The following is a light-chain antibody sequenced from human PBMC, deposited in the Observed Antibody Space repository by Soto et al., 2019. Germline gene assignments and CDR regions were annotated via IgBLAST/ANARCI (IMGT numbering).Light chain of an antibody. CDR3: QKFNSVPHT. CDR1: QGISSY. CDR2: AAS. Sequence: DIQLTQSPSSLSASIGDKVTITCRASQGISSYLAWYQQKPGKAPKLLIYAASALQPGVPSRFSGSGSGTEFTLTISSLQTEDVATYYCQKFNSVPHTFGQGTKLEIK. J-gene: IGKJ2*01. V-gene: IGKV1-27*01.